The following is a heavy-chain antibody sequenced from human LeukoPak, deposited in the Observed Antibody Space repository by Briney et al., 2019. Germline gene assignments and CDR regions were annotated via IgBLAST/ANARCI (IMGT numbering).Heavy chain of an antibody. CDR2: IKQDGSEK. Sequence: GGSLRLSCAASGFTFSSYWMSWVRQAPGKGLEWVANIKQDGSEKYYVDSVKGRFTISRDNAKNSLYLQMNSLRAEDTAVYYCARDRSSDYYYYYMDVWGKGTTVTVSS. CDR3: ARDRSSDYYYYYMDV. J-gene: IGHJ6*03. CDR1: GFTFSSYW. V-gene: IGHV3-7*01. D-gene: IGHD6-6*01.